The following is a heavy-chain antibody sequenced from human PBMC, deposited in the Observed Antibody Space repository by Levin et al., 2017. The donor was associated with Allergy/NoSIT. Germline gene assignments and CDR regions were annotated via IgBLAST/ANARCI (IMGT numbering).Heavy chain of an antibody. CDR1: GFTFSNAW. Sequence: GESLKISCAASGFTFSNAWMSWVRQAPGKGLEWVGRIKSKTDGGTTDYAAPVKGSFTISRDDSKNTLYLQMNSLKTEDTAVYYCTTGGSAGWLQLRAYYYYGMDVWGQGTTVTVSS. V-gene: IGHV3-15*01. CDR2: IKSKTDGGTT. J-gene: IGHJ6*02. CDR3: TTGGSAGWLQLRAYYYYGMDV. D-gene: IGHD5-24*01.